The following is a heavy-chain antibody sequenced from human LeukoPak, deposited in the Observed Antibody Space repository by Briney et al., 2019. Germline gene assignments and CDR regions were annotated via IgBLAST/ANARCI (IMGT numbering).Heavy chain of an antibody. J-gene: IGHJ4*02. Sequence: GSLRLSCAASGFTFSSYWMSWVRQAPGKGLEWVANIKQDGSEKYYVDSVKGRFTISRDNAENSLYLQMNSLRVEDTAVYYCARFETVAAKPFEYWGQGTLVTVSS. V-gene: IGHV3-7*01. CDR1: GFTFSSYW. CDR2: IKQDGSEK. D-gene: IGHD6-19*01. CDR3: ARFETVAAKPFEY.